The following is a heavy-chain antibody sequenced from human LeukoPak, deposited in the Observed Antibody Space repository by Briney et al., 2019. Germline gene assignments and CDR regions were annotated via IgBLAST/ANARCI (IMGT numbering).Heavy chain of an antibody. CDR1: VESFNDYY. CDR3: ARADFHDTGGSITY. CDR2: INHSGGS. D-gene: IGHD2-8*02. J-gene: IGHJ4*02. Sequence: SETLSLTCTVYVESFNDYYWTWIRQPPRKGREWIGEINHSGGSNYNPSLKSRVTISVDTSNNQFSLNLSSVAAADTAMYYCARADFHDTGGSITYWGQGTLVTVSS. V-gene: IGHV4-34*01.